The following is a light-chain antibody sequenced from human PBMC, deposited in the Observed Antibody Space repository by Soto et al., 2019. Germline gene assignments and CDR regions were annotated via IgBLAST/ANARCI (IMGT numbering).Light chain of an antibody. J-gene: IGLJ1*01. CDR2: EVN. V-gene: IGLV2-8*01. CDR1: SSNIGAGYD. CDR3: SSYAGSSNV. Sequence: LTQPPSVSGAPGQRVTISCTGSSSNIGAGYDVSWYQQHPGKAPKLMIYEVNKRPSGVPDRFSGSKSGNTASLTVSGLQAEDEADYYCSSYAGSSNVFGTGTKVTVL.